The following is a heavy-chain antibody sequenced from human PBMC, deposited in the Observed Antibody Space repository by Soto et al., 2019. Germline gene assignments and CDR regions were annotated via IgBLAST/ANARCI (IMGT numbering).Heavy chain of an antibody. V-gene: IGHV4-34*01. CDR1: GGSCSGYY. CDR2: INHSGST. CDR3: ARQAAAPGIDLWFDP. Sequence: PSEPLSLTCTVSGGSCSGYYWRWIRQPPGKGLEWIGGINHSGSTNYNPSLKSRVTISVDTSKNQFSLKLSSVTAADTAVYYCARQAAAPGIDLWFDPWGQGTLVTVSS. D-gene: IGHD6-13*01. J-gene: IGHJ5*02.